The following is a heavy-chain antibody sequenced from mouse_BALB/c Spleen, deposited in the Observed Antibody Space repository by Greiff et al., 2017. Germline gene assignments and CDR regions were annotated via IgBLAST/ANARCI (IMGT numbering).Heavy chain of an antibody. CDR1: GFTFSNYW. D-gene: IGHD1-1*01. CDR3: TRRADYYGPDY. J-gene: IGHJ4*01. V-gene: IGHV6-6*02. CDR2: IRLKSNNYAT. Sequence: EVKVVESGGGLVQPGGSMKLSCVASGFTFSNYWMNWVRQSPEKGLEWVAEIRLKSNNYATHYAESVKGRFTISRDDSKSSVYLQMNNLRAEDTGIYYCTRRADYYGPDYWGQGTSVTVSS.